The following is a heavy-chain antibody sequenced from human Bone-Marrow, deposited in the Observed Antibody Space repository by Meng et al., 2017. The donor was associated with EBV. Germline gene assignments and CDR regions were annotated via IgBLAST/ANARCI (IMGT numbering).Heavy chain of an antibody. CDR3: SRDLIRTGSGSTGYSLDY. D-gene: IGHD3-22*01. CDR2: ISSDGSIT. V-gene: IGHV3-74*01. J-gene: IGHJ4*02. CDR1: GCSFSTYW. Sequence: HLVESGGAVVERGGCLRPSCAACGCSFSTYWMHWVRQGPGEGLVWVSRISSDGSITNYADSVKGRFTISRDNAKNTLYLQMNSLRAEDTAVYYCSRDLIRTGSGSTGYSLDYWGQGTMVTV.